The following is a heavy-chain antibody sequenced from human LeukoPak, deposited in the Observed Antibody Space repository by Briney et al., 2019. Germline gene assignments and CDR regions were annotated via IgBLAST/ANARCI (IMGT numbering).Heavy chain of an antibody. CDR1: GYTFTGYY. CDR3: ARQPLKYCSGGSCYSPWGPHHDY. J-gene: IGHJ4*02. Sequence: GASVKVSCKASGYTFTGYYMHWVRQAPGQGLEWMGWINPNSGGTNYAQKFQDRVTMTRDTSISTAYMELSRLRSDDTAVYYCARQPLKYCSGGSCYSPWGPHHDYWGQGTLVTVSS. D-gene: IGHD2-15*01. CDR2: INPNSGGT. V-gene: IGHV1-2*02.